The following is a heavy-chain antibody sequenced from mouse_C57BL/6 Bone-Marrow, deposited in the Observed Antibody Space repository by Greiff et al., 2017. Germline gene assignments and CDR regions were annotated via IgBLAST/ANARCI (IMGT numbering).Heavy chain of an antibody. V-gene: IGHV1-42*01. D-gene: IGHD2-2*01. Sequence: EVQLQESGPELVKPGASVKISCKASGYSFTGYYMNWVKQSPEQSLEWIGEINPSTGGTTYNQKFKAKATLTVDKSSSTAYMQRKSLTSEDSADYCCARENWLRWFADWGQGTLVTVSA. CDR1: GYSFTGYY. J-gene: IGHJ3*01. CDR2: INPSTGGT. CDR3: ARENWLRWFAD.